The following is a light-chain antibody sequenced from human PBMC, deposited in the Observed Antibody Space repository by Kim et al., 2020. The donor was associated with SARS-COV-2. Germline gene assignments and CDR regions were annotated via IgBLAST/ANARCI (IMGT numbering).Light chain of an antibody. Sequence: SVSVGDRVTITCRASQSISSWLAWYHQKPGKAPKLLIYDASSLESGVPSRFSGSKSGTEFTLTISSLQPDDFATYYCQQYNSYWTFGQGTKVDIK. CDR2: DAS. CDR3: QQYNSYWT. J-gene: IGKJ1*01. V-gene: IGKV1-5*01. CDR1: QSISSW.